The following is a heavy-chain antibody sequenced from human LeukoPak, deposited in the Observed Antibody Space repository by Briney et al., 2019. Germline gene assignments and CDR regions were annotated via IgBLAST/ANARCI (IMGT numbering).Heavy chain of an antibody. CDR1: GGSISSGGYY. D-gene: IGHD4-17*01. Sequence: PSETLSLTCTVSGGSISSGGYYWSWIRQHPGKGLEWIGYIYYSGSTYYNPSLKSRVTISVDTSKNQFSLKLSSVTAADTAVYYCARVSGDSPSSYFDYWGQGTLVTVSS. J-gene: IGHJ4*02. CDR3: ARVSGDSPSSYFDY. V-gene: IGHV4-31*03. CDR2: IYYSGST.